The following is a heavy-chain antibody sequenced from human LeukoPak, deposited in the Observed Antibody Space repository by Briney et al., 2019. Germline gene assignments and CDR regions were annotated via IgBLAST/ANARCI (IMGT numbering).Heavy chain of an antibody. CDR3: ARGTSSGWYLFDY. J-gene: IGHJ4*02. CDR2: MNPNSGGT. CDR1: GYTFSVYY. D-gene: IGHD6-19*01. V-gene: IGHV1-2*02. Sequence: ASVKVSCKASGYTFSVYYMHRVRQAPGQGLEWMGWMNPNSGGTNYAQKFKGRVTMTRDTSISTAYMELSRLTSDDTAVYYCARGTSSGWYLFDYWGQGTLVTVSS.